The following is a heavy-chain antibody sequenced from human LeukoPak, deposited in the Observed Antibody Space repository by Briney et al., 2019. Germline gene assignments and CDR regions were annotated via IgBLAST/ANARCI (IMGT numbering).Heavy chain of an antibody. V-gene: IGHV1-2*02. Sequence: ASVKVSCKASGYTFTGYYMHWVRQAPGQGLEWMGWINPNSGGTNYAQKFQGRVTMTRDTSISTAYMELSGLRSDDTAVYYCARGLSTYSPNHPFDIWGQGTMVTVSP. D-gene: IGHD2/OR15-2a*01. CDR2: INPNSGGT. CDR3: ARGLSTYSPNHPFDI. J-gene: IGHJ3*02. CDR1: GYTFTGYY.